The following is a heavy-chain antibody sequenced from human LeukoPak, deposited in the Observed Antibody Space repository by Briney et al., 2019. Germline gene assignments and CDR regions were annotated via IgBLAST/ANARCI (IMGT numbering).Heavy chain of an antibody. Sequence: GGSLRLSCVASGFTFNNYNMNWVRQAPGKGLEWVSSISSSSTYIYYADSVKGRFTISRANAKNSLYLQMNSLRAEDTAIYYCAKDPPSFHHWGQGTLVTVSS. V-gene: IGHV3-21*01. CDR2: ISSSSTYI. CDR3: AKDPPSFHH. J-gene: IGHJ1*01. CDR1: GFTFNNYN.